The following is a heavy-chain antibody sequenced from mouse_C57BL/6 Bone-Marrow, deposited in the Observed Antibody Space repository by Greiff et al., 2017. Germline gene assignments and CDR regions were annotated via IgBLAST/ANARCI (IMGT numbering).Heavy chain of an antibody. V-gene: IGHV1-69*01. Sequence: VQLQQPGAELVMPGASVKLSCKASGYTFTSSWMHWVKQRPGQGLEWIGEIDPSDSSTNYNQKFKGKSTLTVDKSSSTSYMQLSSLTSEDSAVYYCARGFITTVVDHWGQGTTRTVSS. CDR3: ARGFITTVVDH. D-gene: IGHD1-1*01. CDR1: GYTFTSSW. CDR2: IDPSDSST. J-gene: IGHJ2*01.